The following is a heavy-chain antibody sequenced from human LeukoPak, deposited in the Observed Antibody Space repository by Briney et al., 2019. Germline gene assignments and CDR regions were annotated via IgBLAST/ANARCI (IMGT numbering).Heavy chain of an antibody. Sequence: SETLSLTCTVSGGSISSYYWSWIRQPPGKGPEWIGYIYYSGSTNYNPSLKSRVTISVDTSKNQFSLKLSSVTAADTAVYYCARQVDCSSTSCYVLEPYFDYWGQGTLVTVSS. CDR3: ARQVDCSSTSCYVLEPYFDY. V-gene: IGHV4-59*01. D-gene: IGHD2-2*01. J-gene: IGHJ4*02. CDR1: GGSISSYY. CDR2: IYYSGST.